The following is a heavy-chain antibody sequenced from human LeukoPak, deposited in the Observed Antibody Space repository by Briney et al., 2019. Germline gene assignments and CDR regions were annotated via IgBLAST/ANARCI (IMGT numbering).Heavy chain of an antibody. D-gene: IGHD3-9*01. Sequence: SETLSLTCTVSGGSISSSSYFWGWIRQPPGKGLEWIGSIYYSGSTYYKPSLKSRVTISVDMSKNQFSLKLSSVTAADTAVYYCARGVRWADTFTGYYLSGFDHWGQGTLVPVSS. V-gene: IGHV4-39*01. CDR1: GGSISSSSYF. J-gene: IGHJ4*02. CDR2: IYYSGST. CDR3: ARGVRWADTFTGYYLSGFDH.